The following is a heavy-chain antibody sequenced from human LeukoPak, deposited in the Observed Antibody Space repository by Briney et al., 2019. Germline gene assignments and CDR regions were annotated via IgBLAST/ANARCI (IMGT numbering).Heavy chain of an antibody. Sequence: PGGSLRLSCAASGFTFSSYSLNWVRQAPGKGLEWVSFISSSSITIYYADSVKGRFTISRDNAEKSLYLQMTSLRAEDTAVYYCARDRGGSYSAIDYWGRGTLVTVSS. V-gene: IGHV3-48*04. CDR2: ISSSSITI. CDR3: ARDRGGSYSAIDY. J-gene: IGHJ4*02. CDR1: GFTFSSYS. D-gene: IGHD2-15*01.